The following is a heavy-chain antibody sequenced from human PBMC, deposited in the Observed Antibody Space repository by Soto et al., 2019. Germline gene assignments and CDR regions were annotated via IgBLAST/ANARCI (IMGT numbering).Heavy chain of an antibody. V-gene: IGHV3-30-3*01. CDR3: AREWGRSYYYGMDV. CDR2: LIDDGYFQ. Sequence: QVQLVDSGGGVVQPERSLRLSCRASGFIFSDYAIHWVRQAPGRGLEWVAVLIDDGYFQYYADSVKGRFTISSDKSNNTVYLHMSSLRVVDTAVYYCAREWGRSYYYGMDVWGQGTTVIVSS. CDR1: GFIFSDYA. D-gene: IGHD3-10*01. J-gene: IGHJ6*02.